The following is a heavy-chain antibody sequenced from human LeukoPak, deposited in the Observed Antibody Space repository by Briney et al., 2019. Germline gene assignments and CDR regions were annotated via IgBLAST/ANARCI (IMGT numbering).Heavy chain of an antibody. CDR1: GYSFTSYW. CDR2: IYPGDSDT. CDR3: ARQRIGYSSKRPYFDY. D-gene: IGHD6-13*01. V-gene: IGHV5-51*01. Sequence: VESLKISCKGSGYSFTSYWLGWVRQMPGKGLEWMGIIYPGDSDTRYSPSFQGQVTISADKSISTAYLQWSSLKASDTAMYYCARQRIGYSSKRPYFDYWGQGTLVTVSS. J-gene: IGHJ4*02.